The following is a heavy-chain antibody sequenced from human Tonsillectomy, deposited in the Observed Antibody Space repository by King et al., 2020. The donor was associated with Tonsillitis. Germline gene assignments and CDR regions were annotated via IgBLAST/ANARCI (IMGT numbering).Heavy chain of an antibody. V-gene: IGHV3-23*04. Sequence: VQLVESGGGLVQPGGSLRLSCAASGFTFNNYAMSWVRQAPGKGLEWVSIISGSGGSTYYADSVKGRFTISRDNSKNTLYLQMNSLRAEDTAVYYCAKVLVQLVLGCFDLWGRGTLVSVSS. CDR2: ISGSGGST. D-gene: IGHD6-13*01. CDR3: AKVLVQLVLGCFDL. J-gene: IGHJ2*01. CDR1: GFTFNNYA.